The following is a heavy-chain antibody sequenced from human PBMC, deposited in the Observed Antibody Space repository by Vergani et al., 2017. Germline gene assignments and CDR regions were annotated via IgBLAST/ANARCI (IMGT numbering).Heavy chain of an antibody. D-gene: IGHD6-19*01. CDR3: AKDLGGWYYYYYGMDV. Sequence: EVQLLESGGGLVQPGGSLRLSCSASGFTFSSYAMSWVRQAPGKGLEWVSAISGSGGSTYYAHSVKGRFTISRDNSKNTLYLQMNSLRAEDTAVYYCAKDLGGWYYYYYGMDVWGQGTTVTVSS. CDR2: ISGSGGST. V-gene: IGHV3-23*01. J-gene: IGHJ6*02. CDR1: GFTFSSYA.